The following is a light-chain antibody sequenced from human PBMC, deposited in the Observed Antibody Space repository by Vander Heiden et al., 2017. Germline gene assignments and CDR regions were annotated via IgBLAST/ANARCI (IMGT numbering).Light chain of an antibody. J-gene: IGKJ4*01. CDR1: QSILSSSNNKNY. Sequence: DIVMTQSRDSLAVSLGERSTINCKSSQSILSSSNNKNYLAWVQQKPGQPPKLLIYWASARESRVPDRFTGSGSGTDFTLTISSLQAEDVAVYYCQQYYGSPLTFGGGTKVEIK. CDR2: WAS. CDR3: QQYYGSPLT. V-gene: IGKV4-1*01.